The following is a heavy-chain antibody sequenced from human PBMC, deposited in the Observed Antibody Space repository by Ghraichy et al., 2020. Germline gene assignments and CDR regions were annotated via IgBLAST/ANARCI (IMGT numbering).Heavy chain of an antibody. J-gene: IGHJ6*02. D-gene: IGHD3-16*02. V-gene: IGHV4-34*01. CDR2: INHSGST. Sequence: SQTLSLTCAVYGGSFSGYYWSWIRQPPGKGLEWIGEINHSGSTNYNPSLKSRVTISVDTSKNQFSLKLSSVTAADTAVYYCARGRYSPYYYYGMDVWGQGTTVTVSS. CDR1: GGSFSGYY. CDR3: ARGRYSPYYYYGMDV.